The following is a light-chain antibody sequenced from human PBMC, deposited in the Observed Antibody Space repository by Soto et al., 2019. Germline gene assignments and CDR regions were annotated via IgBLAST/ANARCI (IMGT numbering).Light chain of an antibody. CDR2: DVS. Sequence: QSALTQPRSVSGSPGQSVSISCTGTSSDVGGYNYVSWYQQHPGKAPKVMIYDVSKRPSGVPDRFSGSKSGNTASLTISGLQSEDEADYYCSLYTSENAYVFGTGTKLTVL. V-gene: IGLV2-11*01. J-gene: IGLJ1*01. CDR3: SLYTSENAYV. CDR1: SSDVGGYNY.